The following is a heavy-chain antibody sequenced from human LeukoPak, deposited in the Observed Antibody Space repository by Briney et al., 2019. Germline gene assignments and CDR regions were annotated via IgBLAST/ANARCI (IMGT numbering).Heavy chain of an antibody. D-gene: IGHD5-18*01. V-gene: IGHV4-34*01. CDR2: INRSGST. CDR3: ARVGYRYVINAWSRTGLGAYPTKYYYHMDV. CDR1: GGSFSDYY. J-gene: IGHJ6*03. Sequence: SETLSLTCAVYGGSFSDYYWSWVRQPPGKGLEWIGEINRSGSTNYSPSLKSRVTISVDTSKNQFSLKLSSVAAADTAVYFCARVGYRYVINAWSRTGLGAYPTKYYYHMDVWDKGTTVTVSS.